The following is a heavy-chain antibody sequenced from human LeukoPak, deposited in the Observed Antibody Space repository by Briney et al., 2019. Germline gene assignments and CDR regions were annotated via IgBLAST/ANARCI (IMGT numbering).Heavy chain of an antibody. D-gene: IGHD2-15*01. CDR3: ARASPYFYCSGGSCYFHP. Sequence: SVNVSFKASVGTFIIYAISWVRQAPGQGLEWMGGIIPIFGTANYAQKFQGRVTITTDESTSTAYMELSSLRSEDTAVYYCARASPYFYCSGGSCYFHPWGQGTLVTVSS. J-gene: IGHJ5*02. CDR1: VGTFIIYA. CDR2: IIPIFGTA. V-gene: IGHV1-69*05.